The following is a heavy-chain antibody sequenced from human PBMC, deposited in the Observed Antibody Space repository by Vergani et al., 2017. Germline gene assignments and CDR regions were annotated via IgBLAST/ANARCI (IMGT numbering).Heavy chain of an antibody. CDR2: IYYSGST. D-gene: IGHD6-19*01. CDR1: GASISSSNYY. J-gene: IGHJ5*02. Sequence: QLQLQESGPGLVKPSATLSLICSVSGASISSSNYYWGWLRQPPGKGLQWIASIYYSGSTYYNPSLKSRVTISVDTSKNQFSLKLSSVTAADTAVYFCAGHSTVEWLVKLGWIDPWGQGILVTVSS. CDR3: AGHSTVEWLVKLGWIDP. V-gene: IGHV4-39*01.